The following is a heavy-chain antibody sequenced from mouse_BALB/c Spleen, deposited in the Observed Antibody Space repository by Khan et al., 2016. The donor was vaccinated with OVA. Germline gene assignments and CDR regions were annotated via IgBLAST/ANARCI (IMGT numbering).Heavy chain of an antibody. J-gene: IGHJ2*01. Sequence: VQLLETGPGLVAPSQSLSITCTVSGFSLTDYGVSWIRQPPGKGLEWLGVIWGGGITYYNSALKSRLSISKDNSKSQVFLKMNSLQTDDTSMYDCAKRLSLYPYYFDYWGQGTTLTVSS. D-gene: IGHD6-1*01. CDR3: AKRLSLYPYYFDY. CDR1: GFSLTDYG. CDR2: IWGGGIT. V-gene: IGHV2-6-5*01.